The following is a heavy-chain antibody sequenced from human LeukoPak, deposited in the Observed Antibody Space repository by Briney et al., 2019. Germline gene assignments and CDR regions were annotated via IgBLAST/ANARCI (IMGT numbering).Heavy chain of an antibody. Sequence: SETLSLTCTVSGGSISSYYWSWIRQPPGKGLEWIAYIYYSGSTNCNPSLKSRVTISVDTSKNQFSLKLSSVTAADPAVYYCARGGDGYNYFDYWGQGTLVTVSS. CDR1: GGSISSYY. V-gene: IGHV4-59*01. CDR2: IYYSGST. CDR3: ARGGDGYNYFDY. D-gene: IGHD5-24*01. J-gene: IGHJ4*02.